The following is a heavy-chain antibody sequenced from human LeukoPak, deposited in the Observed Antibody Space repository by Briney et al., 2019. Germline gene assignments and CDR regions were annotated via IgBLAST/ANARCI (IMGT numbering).Heavy chain of an antibody. V-gene: IGHV3-33*01. CDR2: IWYDGSKK. CDR3: ARGSRRIAAAGTNWFDP. D-gene: IGHD6-13*01. CDR1: GFTFRNYG. J-gene: IGHJ5*02. Sequence: GGSLRLSCAASGFTFRNYGMHWVRQAPGKGLEWVAVIWYDGSKKYYADSVKGRFTISRDNSKNTLYLQMNSLRAEDTAVYYCARGSRRIAAAGTNWFDPWGQGTLVTVPS.